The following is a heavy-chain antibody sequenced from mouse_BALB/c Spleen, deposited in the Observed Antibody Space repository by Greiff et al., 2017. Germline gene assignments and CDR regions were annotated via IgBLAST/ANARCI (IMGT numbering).Heavy chain of an antibody. V-gene: IGHV5-4*02. D-gene: IGHD1-1*01. CDR3: ARDHYGGFAY. Sequence: EVQGVESGGGLVKPGGSLKLSCAASGFTFSDYYMYWVRQTPEKRLEWVATISDGGSYTYYPDSVKGRFTISRDNAKNNLYLQMSSLKSEDTAMYYCARDHYGGFAYWGQGTLVTVSA. CDR1: GFTFSDYY. J-gene: IGHJ3*01. CDR2: ISDGGSYT.